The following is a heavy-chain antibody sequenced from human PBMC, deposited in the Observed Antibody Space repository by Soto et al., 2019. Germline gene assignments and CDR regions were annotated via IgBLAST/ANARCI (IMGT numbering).Heavy chain of an antibody. CDR1: GFTFSSYS. Sequence: EVQLVESGGGLVKPGGSLRLSCAASGFTFSSYSMNWVRQAPGKGLEWVSSISSSSSYIYYADSVKGRFTISRDNAKNSLYLQMNSLRAEDTAVYYCARAPPYYYYYGMDVWGQGTRVTVSS. V-gene: IGHV3-21*01. J-gene: IGHJ6*02. CDR3: ARAPPYYYYYGMDV. CDR2: ISSSSSYI.